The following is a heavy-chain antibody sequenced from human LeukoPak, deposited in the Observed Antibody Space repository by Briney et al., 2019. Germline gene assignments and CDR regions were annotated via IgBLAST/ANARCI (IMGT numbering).Heavy chain of an antibody. V-gene: IGHV3-30-3*01. CDR1: GFTFSSYA. J-gene: IGHJ6*02. CDR3: ARETYGMDV. Sequence: GRSLRLSCAASGFTFSSYAMHWVRQAPGKGLEWVAVISYDGSNKYYADSVKGRFTISRDNSKNTLYLQMSSLRAEDTAVYYCARETYGMDVWGQGTTVTVSS. CDR2: ISYDGSNK.